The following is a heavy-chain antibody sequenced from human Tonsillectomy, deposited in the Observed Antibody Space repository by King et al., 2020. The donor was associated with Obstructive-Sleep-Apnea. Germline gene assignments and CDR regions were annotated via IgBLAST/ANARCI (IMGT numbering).Heavy chain of an antibody. CDR3: ARDEGRGGSDFYYYGMDV. V-gene: IGHV3-21*01. CDR1: GFTFSYYT. D-gene: IGHD5-24*01. CDR2: ISSSSRYR. Sequence: VQLVESGGGLVTPGGSLRLSCAASGFTFSYYTMNWVRQAPGKGLEWVSSISSSSRYRNYADSVRGRFTISRDNAQNSVFLQLNSLRGEDTALYYCARDEGRGGSDFYYYGMDVWGQGTTVTVSS. J-gene: IGHJ6*02.